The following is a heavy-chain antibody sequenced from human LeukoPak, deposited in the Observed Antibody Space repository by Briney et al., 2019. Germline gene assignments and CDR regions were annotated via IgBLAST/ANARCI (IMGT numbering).Heavy chain of an antibody. CDR3: VKVAKYYYGSETYYFFEH. CDR1: GFTFSSYS. CDR2: ISTGSSYI. D-gene: IGHD3-10*01. J-gene: IGHJ4*02. V-gene: IGHV3-21*01. Sequence: GGSLRLSCAASGFTFSSYSMNWVRQAPGKGLQWVSSISTGSSYIYYADSVKGRFTISRDNAKNSLDLQMNSLRVEDTGIYYCVKVAKYYYGSETYYFFEHWGQGTPVTASS.